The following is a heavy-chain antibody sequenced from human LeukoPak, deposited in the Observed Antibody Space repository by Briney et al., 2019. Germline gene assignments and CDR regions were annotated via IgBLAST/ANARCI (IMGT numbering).Heavy chain of an antibody. Sequence: GGSLRLSCAASGFTFSSYAMHWVRQAPGKGLEWVAVISYDGSNKYYADSVKGRFTISRDNSKNTLYLQMNSPRAEDTAVYYCGGRWYFDYWGQGTLVTVSS. D-gene: IGHD1-26*01. V-gene: IGHV3-30*04. CDR1: GFTFSSYA. CDR3: GGRWYFDY. J-gene: IGHJ4*02. CDR2: ISYDGSNK.